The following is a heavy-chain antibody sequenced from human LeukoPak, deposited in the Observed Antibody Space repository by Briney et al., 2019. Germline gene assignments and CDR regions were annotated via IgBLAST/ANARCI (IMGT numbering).Heavy chain of an antibody. CDR1: GFTFSDYA. Sequence: PGMSLRLSCAASGFTFSDYAMHWVRQAPGKGLEWVAVMLHDGSNQYYAASVKGRFTISRDNSKNTLFLQINNLRIEDTAAYYCAKDNYGLDVWGQGTTVTVS. CDR3: AKDNYGLDV. J-gene: IGHJ6*02. CDR2: MLHDGSNQ. V-gene: IGHV3-30-3*01.